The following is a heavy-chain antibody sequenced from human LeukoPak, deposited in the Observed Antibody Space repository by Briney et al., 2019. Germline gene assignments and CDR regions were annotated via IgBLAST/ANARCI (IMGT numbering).Heavy chain of an antibody. V-gene: IGHV1-69*13. CDR3: AREGYYYDSSGYYLAY. J-gene: IGHJ4*02. CDR1: GGTFISYA. Sequence: ASVKVSCKASGGTFISYAISWVRQAPGQGLEWMGGIIPIFGTANYAQKFQGRVTITADESTSTAYMEPSSLRSEDTAVYYCAREGYYYDSSGYYLAYWGQGTLVTVSS. CDR2: IIPIFGTA. D-gene: IGHD3-22*01.